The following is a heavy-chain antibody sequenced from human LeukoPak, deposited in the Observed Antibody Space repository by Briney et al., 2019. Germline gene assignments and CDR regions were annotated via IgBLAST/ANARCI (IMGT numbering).Heavy chain of an antibody. CDR2: IKEAGSEK. Sequence: GGSPRLSCAASGFTFSNYWMSWVRQAPGKGLEFMANIKEAGSEKYYVDSVKGRFTISRDNDKNSVHLQMNNLRAEDTAVYYCARGGGMRSWYDFDYWGQGILVTVSS. CDR1: GFTFSNYW. V-gene: IGHV3-7*04. CDR3: ARGGGMRSWYDFDY. J-gene: IGHJ4*02. D-gene: IGHD6-13*01.